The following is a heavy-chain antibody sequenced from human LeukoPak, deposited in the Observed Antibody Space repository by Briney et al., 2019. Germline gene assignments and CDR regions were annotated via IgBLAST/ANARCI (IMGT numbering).Heavy chain of an antibody. CDR3: ARRRGWKQQLVYFDY. CDR2: LFHSGTR. D-gene: IGHD6-13*01. CDR1: GGSVTSYY. V-gene: IGHV4-59*08. Sequence: SETLSLTCTVSGGSVTSYYWSWIRQPPGKGLEWIGYLFHSGTRRYNPSLKSRVTISADTTKNQIFLTLNSTTAADTAVYYCARRRGWKQQLVYFDYWGQGTLATVSS. J-gene: IGHJ4*02.